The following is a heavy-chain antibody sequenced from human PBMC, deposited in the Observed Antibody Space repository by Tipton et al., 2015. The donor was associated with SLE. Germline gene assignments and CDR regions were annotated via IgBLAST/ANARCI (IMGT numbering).Heavy chain of an antibody. Sequence: TLSLTCTVSGGSIGSGGYYWSWFRQHPGKGLERFGYIYYSGTTYYNPSLKSRLTISVDTSKNQFSLKLNSVTAADTAMYYCARLIADYGDYGWYFDLWGRGTLITVSS. D-gene: IGHD4-17*01. CDR3: ARLIADYGDYGWYFDL. V-gene: IGHV4-31*03. CDR1: GGSIGSGGYY. CDR2: IYYSGTT. J-gene: IGHJ2*01.